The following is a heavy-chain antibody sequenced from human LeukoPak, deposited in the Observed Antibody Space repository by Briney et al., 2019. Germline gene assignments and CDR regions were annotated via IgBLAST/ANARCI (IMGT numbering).Heavy chain of an antibody. J-gene: IGHJ3*02. Sequence: PGGSLRLSCTASGFTFSAYAMMWVRQAPGKGPEWVSAIRGGGTSEFYADSVKGRFRISRDNSKDTLFLQMNSLRAEDTAVYYCARVPNGDYIGAFDMWGPGTMVTVSS. V-gene: IGHV3-23*01. CDR3: ARVPNGDYIGAFDM. D-gene: IGHD4-17*01. CDR2: IRGGGTSE. CDR1: GFTFSAYA.